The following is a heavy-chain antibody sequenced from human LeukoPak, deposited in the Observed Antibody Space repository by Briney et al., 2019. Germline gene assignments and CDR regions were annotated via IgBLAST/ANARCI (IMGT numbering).Heavy chain of an antibody. CDR1: GYSISSGYF. CDR3: ARERGKQLVPPTWTHYGGFDF. Sequence: SETLSLTCAVSGYSISSGYFWAWVRLAPGKGLEWIAIMHHPEITHYNPSLERRVAMSMDTSKNQFSLRLSSVTAADTAVYYCARERGKQLVPPTWTHYGGFDFWGQGALITVSS. D-gene: IGHD2-21*01. J-gene: IGHJ4*02. V-gene: IGHV4-38-2*02. CDR2: MHHPEIT.